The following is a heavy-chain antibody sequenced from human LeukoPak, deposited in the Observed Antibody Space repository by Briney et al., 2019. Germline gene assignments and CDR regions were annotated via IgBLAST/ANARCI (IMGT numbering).Heavy chain of an antibody. D-gene: IGHD4-17*01. J-gene: IGHJ6*03. CDR2: IYYSGST. Sequence: PSETLSLTCTVSGGSISSYYWSWIPQPPGKGLEWIGYIYYSGSTKYNPSLKSRVTISLDTSKNQFSLKLNSVTAADTAVYYCARQHGDYRPPYYYYMDVWGKGTTVTVSS. CDR1: GGSISSYY. V-gene: IGHV4-59*08. CDR3: ARQHGDYRPPYYYYMDV.